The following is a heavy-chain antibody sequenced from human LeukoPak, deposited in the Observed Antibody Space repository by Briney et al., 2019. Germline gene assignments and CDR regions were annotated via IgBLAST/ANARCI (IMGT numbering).Heavy chain of an antibody. CDR3: ARHTVVVATSGVPPFSDY. J-gene: IGHJ4*02. CDR1: GGSISSSSYY. D-gene: IGHD2-15*01. Sequence: PSETLSLTCTVSGGSISSSSYYWAWIRQPPGKGLEWIGTFYYSGDTYYNPSLKSRVTISVDTSKNQFSLKLTSVTAADTAVYYCARHTVVVATSGVPPFSDYWGQGTLVTVSS. V-gene: IGHV4-39*01. CDR2: FYYSGDT.